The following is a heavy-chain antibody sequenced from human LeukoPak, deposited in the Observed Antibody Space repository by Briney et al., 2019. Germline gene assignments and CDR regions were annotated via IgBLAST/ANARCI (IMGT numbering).Heavy chain of an antibody. CDR2: IYPGDSDS. CDR3: ARHRAYGSAQPPAQ. Sequence: GESLKVSCKGSGYSFTSYWIGWVRQMPGKGLEWMGIIYPGDSDSRYSPSFQGQVTISADKSISTAYLQWSSLKASDTAMYYCARHRAYGSAQPPAQWGRGTLVAVSS. CDR1: GYSFTSYW. D-gene: IGHD3-10*01. V-gene: IGHV5-51*01. J-gene: IGHJ4*02.